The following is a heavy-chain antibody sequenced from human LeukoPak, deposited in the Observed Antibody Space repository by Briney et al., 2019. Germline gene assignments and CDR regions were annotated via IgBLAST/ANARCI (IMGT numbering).Heavy chain of an antibody. CDR2: ISYDGGNK. Sequence: GGSLRLSCAASGFTFSSYGMHWVRRAPGKGLEWVTVISYDGGNKYYTDSVRGRFTISRDNSKNTLYLQMNSLRAEDTAIYYCAKDRGSVQWLVRGGALEYLGQGNLVNGSS. CDR3: AKDRGSVQWLVRGGALEY. CDR1: GFTFSSYG. J-gene: IGHJ4*02. D-gene: IGHD6-19*01. V-gene: IGHV3-30*18.